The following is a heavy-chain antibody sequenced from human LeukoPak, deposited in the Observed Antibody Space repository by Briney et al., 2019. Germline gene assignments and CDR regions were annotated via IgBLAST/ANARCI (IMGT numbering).Heavy chain of an antibody. D-gene: IGHD3-10*01. J-gene: IGHJ4*02. CDR2: ISGDGGST. CDR1: GFTFDDYA. CDR3: AQDMGWFGESIDY. V-gene: IGHV3-43*02. Sequence: GGSLRLSCAASGFTFDDYAMHWVRQAPGKGLEWVSLISGDGGSTYYADSVKGRFTISRDNSKNSLYLQMNSLRTEDTALYYCAQDMGWFGESIDYWGQGTLVTVSS.